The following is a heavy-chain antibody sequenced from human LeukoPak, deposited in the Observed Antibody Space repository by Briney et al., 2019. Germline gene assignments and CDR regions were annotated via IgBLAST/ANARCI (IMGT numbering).Heavy chain of an antibody. D-gene: IGHD2-2*02. J-gene: IGHJ4*02. CDR2: ISSSSSYI. CDR3: AKAPLGVVIPGAIDY. V-gene: IGHV3-21*04. CDR1: GFTFSSYS. Sequence: GGSLRLSCAASGFTFSSYSMNWVRQAPGKGLEWVSSISSSSSYIYYADSVKGRFTISRDNAKNSLYLQMNSLRAEDTALYYCAKAPLGVVIPGAIDYWGQGTLVTVSS.